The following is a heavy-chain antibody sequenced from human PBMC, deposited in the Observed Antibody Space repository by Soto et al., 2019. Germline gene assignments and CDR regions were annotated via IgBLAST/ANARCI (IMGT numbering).Heavy chain of an antibody. D-gene: IGHD1-26*01. J-gene: IGHJ6*02. CDR2: INPNSGGT. Sequence: GASVKVSCKASGYTFTGYYMHWVRQAPGQGLEWMGWINPNSGGTNYAQKFQGWVTMTRDTSISTAYMELSRLRSDDTAVYYCARTDMGVRVGAAYGMDVWGQGTTVTVSS. CDR1: GYTFTGYY. V-gene: IGHV1-2*04. CDR3: ARTDMGVRVGAAYGMDV.